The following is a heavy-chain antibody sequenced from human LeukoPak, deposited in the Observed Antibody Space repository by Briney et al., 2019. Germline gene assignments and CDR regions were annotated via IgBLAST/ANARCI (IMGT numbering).Heavy chain of an antibody. D-gene: IGHD2-21*01. CDR2: MFSSGLA. CDR3: TRARQVHAIDVGY. Sequence: SESPSLTRGVAATSIRESTFYSSWVRQPPGKGLGWFGCMFSSGLASYNPSLMSRVDISADTSRNQFFLNMPSADVADTATDFCTRARQVHAIDVGYWGQGKLVSVAA. CDR1: ATSIRESTFY. J-gene: IGHJ4*02. V-gene: IGHV4-39*02.